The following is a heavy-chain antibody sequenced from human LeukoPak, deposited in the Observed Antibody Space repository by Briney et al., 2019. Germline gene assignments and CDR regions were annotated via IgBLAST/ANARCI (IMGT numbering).Heavy chain of an antibody. J-gene: IGHJ5*02. Sequence: PGGSLRLSCAASGFTFSDYFMSWIRQAPGKGLEWVSAISGSGGSTYYADSVKGRFTISRDNSKNTLYLQMDSLRAEDTAVYYCAKDLNYYDSSGYSNWFDPWGRGTLVTVSS. CDR2: ISGSGGST. CDR3: AKDLNYYDSSGYSNWFDP. D-gene: IGHD3-22*01. CDR1: GFTFSDYF. V-gene: IGHV3-23*01.